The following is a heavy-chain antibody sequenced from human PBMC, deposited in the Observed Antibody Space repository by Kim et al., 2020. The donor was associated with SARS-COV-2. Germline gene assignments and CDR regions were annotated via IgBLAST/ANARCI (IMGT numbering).Heavy chain of an antibody. D-gene: IGHD6-13*01. Sequence: PSPRSRVTLSVDTSKNQFALKLSSVTAADTAVYYCARDRIAAAGSNWFDPWGQGALVTVSS. CDR3: ARDRIAAAGSNWFDP. V-gene: IGHV4-59*01. J-gene: IGHJ5*02.